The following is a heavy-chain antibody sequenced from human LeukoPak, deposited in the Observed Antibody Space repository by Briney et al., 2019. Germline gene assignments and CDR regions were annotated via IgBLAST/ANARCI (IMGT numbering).Heavy chain of an antibody. D-gene: IGHD2-21*02. V-gene: IGHV4-59*08. CDR3: ARLLAYCGGDCYVLDY. CDR2: ISNTGST. J-gene: IGHJ4*02. CDR1: GGSISSDY. Sequence: SETLSLTCIVSGGSISSDYWSWIRQPPGKGLEWIGYISNTGSTKYNPSLKSRVTISVDTSKNQFSLKLSSVTAADTAVYYCARLLAYCGGDCYVLDYWGQGTLVTVSS.